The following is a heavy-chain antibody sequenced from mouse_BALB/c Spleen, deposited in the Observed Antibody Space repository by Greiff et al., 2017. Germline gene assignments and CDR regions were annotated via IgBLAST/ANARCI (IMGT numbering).Heavy chain of an antibody. CDR3: NGGWFDY. CDR2: IDPENGDT. J-gene: IGHJ3*01. V-gene: IGHV14-4*02. CDR1: GFNIKDYY. Sequence: VQLQQSGAELVRSGASVKLSCTATGFNIKDYYMHWVKQRPEQGLEWIGWIDPENGDTEYAPKFQGKATMTADTSSNTAYLQLSSLTSEDTAVYYCNGGWFDYWGQGTLVTVAA.